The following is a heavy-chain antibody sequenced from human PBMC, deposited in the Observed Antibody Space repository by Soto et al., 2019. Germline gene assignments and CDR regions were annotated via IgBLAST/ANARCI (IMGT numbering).Heavy chain of an antibody. Sequence: PSETLSLTYTVSGASMSDYYGTWIRQPPGRGLEWIGFMHSSGNANYSSSLKVRATISVDTYNNQFSLILTSVTAADTAVYFCVRSGHTFGGVIWGHGTLVTVSS. J-gene: IGHJ4*01. D-gene: IGHD3-16*01. CDR3: VRSGHTFGGVI. V-gene: IGHV4-59*01. CDR2: MHSSGNA. CDR1: GASMSDYY.